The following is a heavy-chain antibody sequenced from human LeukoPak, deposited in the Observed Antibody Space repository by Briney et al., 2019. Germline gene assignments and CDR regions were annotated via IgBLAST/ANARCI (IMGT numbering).Heavy chain of an antibody. CDR3: ARGTAAAVYWFDP. CDR2: IYYSGST. Sequence: SETLSLTCTVSGGSIGSYYWSWIRQPPGKGLEWIGYIYYSGSTNYNPSLKSRVTISVDTSKNQFSLKLSSVTAADTAVYYCARGTAAAVYWFDPWGQGTLVTVSS. J-gene: IGHJ5*02. D-gene: IGHD6-13*01. V-gene: IGHV4-59*01. CDR1: GGSIGSYY.